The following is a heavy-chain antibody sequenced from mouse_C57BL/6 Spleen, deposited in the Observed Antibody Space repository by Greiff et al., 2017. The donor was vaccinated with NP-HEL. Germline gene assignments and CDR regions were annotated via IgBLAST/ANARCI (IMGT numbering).Heavy chain of an antibody. Sequence: EVKVVESGGDLVKPGGSLKLSCAASGFTFSSYGMSWVRQTPDKRLEWVATISSGGSYTYYPDSVKGRFTISRGNARNTLYLQKSSRKSEDTDLYSCERHRDDYDGYYAMDYWGQGTSVTVSS. CDR1: GFTFSSYG. V-gene: IGHV5-6*01. D-gene: IGHD2-4*01. J-gene: IGHJ4*01. CDR3: ERHRDDYDGYYAMDY. CDR2: ISSGGSYT.